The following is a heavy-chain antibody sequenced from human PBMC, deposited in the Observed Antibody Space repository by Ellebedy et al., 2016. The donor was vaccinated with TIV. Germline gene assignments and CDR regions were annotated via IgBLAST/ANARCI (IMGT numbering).Heavy chain of an antibody. CDR3: AKDKNLDPSPGYRQYYYDYGMDA. V-gene: IGHV3-23*01. Sequence: PGGSLRLSCVASGLTFHTYGMARVRQAQGKGMECVAGISAGGDNRYYAEPVKGRFSISRNLNTIFLQMDSLRVGDAAVYYCAKDKNLDPSPGYRQYYYDYGMDAWGQGTAVAVS. CDR1: GLTFHTYG. CDR2: ISAGGDNR. J-gene: IGHJ6*02. D-gene: IGHD3-9*01.